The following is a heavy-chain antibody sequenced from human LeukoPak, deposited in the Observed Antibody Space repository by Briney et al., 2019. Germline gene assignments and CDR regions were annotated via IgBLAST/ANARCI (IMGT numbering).Heavy chain of an antibody. CDR1: GDSVSSNSAA. J-gene: IGHJ3*02. D-gene: IGHD1-26*01. CDR3: ARDGELLHYYPLAFDI. V-gene: IGHV6-1*01. Sequence: PSQTLSLTCAISGDSVSSNSAAWNWIRQSPSRGLEWLGRTYYRSKWYNDYAVSVKSRITINPDTSKNQFSLQLNSVTPEDTAVYYCARDGELLHYYPLAFDIWGQGTMVTVSS. CDR2: TYYRSKWYN.